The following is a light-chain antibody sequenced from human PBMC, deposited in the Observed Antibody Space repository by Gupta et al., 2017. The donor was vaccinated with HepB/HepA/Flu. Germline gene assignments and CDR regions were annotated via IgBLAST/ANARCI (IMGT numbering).Light chain of an antibody. V-gene: IGKV3-20*01. CDR1: QSVSSSY. CDR2: GAS. Sequence: EIVLTQSPGTLSLSPGERATLSCRASQSVSSSYLAWFQQKPGQAPRLLIYGASSRATGIPDRFSGSGSGTDFTLTISRREPEEFAVYYCQQYGSSLSITFGQGTRLEIK. CDR3: QQYGSSLSIT. J-gene: IGKJ5*01.